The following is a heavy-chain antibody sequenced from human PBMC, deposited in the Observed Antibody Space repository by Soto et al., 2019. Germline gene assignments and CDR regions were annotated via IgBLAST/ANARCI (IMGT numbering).Heavy chain of an antibody. CDR2: ISYDGSNK. V-gene: IGHV3-30-3*01. D-gene: IGHD4-17*01. CDR3: ARDQVKGTMTIL. J-gene: IGHJ4*02. CDR1: GFTFINYA. Sequence: QVQLVESGGGVVQPGRSLRLSCAASGFTFINYAMHWVRQAPGKGLEWVAVISYDGSNKYYADSVKGRFTISRDNSKNTMYLQMNSLSAEDTAVYHCARDQVKGTMTILWGQGTLVTVSP.